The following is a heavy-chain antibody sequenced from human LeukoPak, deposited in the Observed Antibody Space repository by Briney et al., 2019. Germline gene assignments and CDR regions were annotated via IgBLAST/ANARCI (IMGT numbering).Heavy chain of an antibody. D-gene: IGHD2-21*01. CDR3: ARVAPGHDVGRGYFDY. CDR1: GFTFSSYE. Sequence: PGGSLRLSCAASGFTFSSYEMNWVRQAPGKGLEWLSYITSTSYAMYYADSVRGRFIISRDNARDSLYLQMNSLRAEDTAVYYCARVAPGHDVGRGYFDYWGQGTLVTVSS. J-gene: IGHJ4*02. CDR2: ITSTSYAM. V-gene: IGHV3-48*03.